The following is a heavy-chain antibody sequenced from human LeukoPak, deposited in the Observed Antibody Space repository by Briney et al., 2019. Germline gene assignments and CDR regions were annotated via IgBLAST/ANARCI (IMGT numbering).Heavy chain of an antibody. CDR1: GFIFNTYA. V-gene: IGHV3-23*01. CDR2: ISDSGSNT. CDR3: ARDHPFYYYGSGSYQQTGYYYGMDV. J-gene: IGHJ6*02. Sequence: GGSLRLSCAASGFIFNTYAMTWVRQAPGKGLEWVSGISDSGSNTYYADSVKGRFTISRDNSKNTLYLQMNSLRAEDTAVYYCARDHPFYYYGSGSYQQTGYYYGMDVWGQGTTVTVSS. D-gene: IGHD3-10*01.